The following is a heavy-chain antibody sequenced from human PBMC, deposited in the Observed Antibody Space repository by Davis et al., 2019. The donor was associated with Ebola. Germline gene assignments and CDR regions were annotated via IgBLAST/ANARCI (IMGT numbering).Heavy chain of an antibody. CDR2: ISGSGGNT. D-gene: IGHD3-22*01. CDR1: GFTFDDYA. CDR3: AKGDRVIYYYDSSDDY. V-gene: IGHV3-23*01. Sequence: GESLKISCAASGFTFDDYAMHWVRQAPGKGLEWVSSISGSGGNTYYADSVKGRFTISRDNSKSTLYLQMNTLRAEDTAVYYCAKGDRVIYYYDSSDDYWGQGTLVTVSS. J-gene: IGHJ4*02.